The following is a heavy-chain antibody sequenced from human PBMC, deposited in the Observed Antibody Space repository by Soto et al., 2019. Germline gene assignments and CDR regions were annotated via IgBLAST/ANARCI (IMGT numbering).Heavy chain of an antibody. CDR2: VYYTGST. Sequence: SQTLSLTCTVSGGSINNYYWTWIRQSPGRGLEWIGYVYYTGSTYYNPSLKSRVTISVDTSKNQFSLKLSSVTAADTAVYYCARERPDRARLDPLGQGTLVTVSS. J-gene: IGHJ5*02. CDR3: ARERPDRARLDP. CDR1: GGSINNYY. V-gene: IGHV4-59*12. D-gene: IGHD6-6*01.